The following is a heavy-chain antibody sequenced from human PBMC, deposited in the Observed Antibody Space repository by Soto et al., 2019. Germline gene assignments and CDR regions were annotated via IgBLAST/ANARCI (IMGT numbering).Heavy chain of an antibody. Sequence: PSQTLSLSCAISGDSVSSNSAAWNWIRQSPSRGLEWLGRTYYRSKWYNDYAVSVKSRITINPDTSKNQFSLQLNSVTPEDTAVYYCAREVIMTTVTNSYYYYYMDVWGKGTTVTVSS. CDR2: TYYRSKWYN. CDR3: AREVIMTTVTNSYYYYYMDV. CDR1: GDSVSSNSAA. D-gene: IGHD4-17*01. V-gene: IGHV6-1*01. J-gene: IGHJ6*03.